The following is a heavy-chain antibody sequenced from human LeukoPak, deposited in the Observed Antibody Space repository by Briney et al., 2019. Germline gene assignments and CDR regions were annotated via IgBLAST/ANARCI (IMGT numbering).Heavy chain of an antibody. CDR3: ARDYEGMATIYFDY. D-gene: IGHD5-24*01. CDR1: GFTFSSYS. Sequence: GGSLRLSCAASGFTFSSYSMNWARQAPGKGLEWVSSISSSSSYIYYADSVKGRFTISRDNAKNSLYLQMNSLRAEDTAVYYCARDYEGMATIYFDYWGQGTLVTVSS. V-gene: IGHV3-21*01. CDR2: ISSSSSYI. J-gene: IGHJ4*02.